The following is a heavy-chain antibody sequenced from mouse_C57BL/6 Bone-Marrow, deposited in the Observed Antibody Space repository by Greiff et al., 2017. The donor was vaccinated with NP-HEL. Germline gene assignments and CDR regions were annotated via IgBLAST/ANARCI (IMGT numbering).Heavy chain of an antibody. J-gene: IGHJ3*01. V-gene: IGHV5-6*01. CDR2: ISSGGSYT. Sequence: EVKVVESGGDLVKPGGSLKLSCAASGFTFSSYGMSWVRQTPDKRLEWVATISSGGSYTYYPDSVKGRFTISRDNAKNTLYLQMSSLKSEDTAMYYCARHRTTVVPFAYWGQGTLVTVSA. CDR3: ARHRTTVVPFAY. D-gene: IGHD1-1*01. CDR1: GFTFSSYG.